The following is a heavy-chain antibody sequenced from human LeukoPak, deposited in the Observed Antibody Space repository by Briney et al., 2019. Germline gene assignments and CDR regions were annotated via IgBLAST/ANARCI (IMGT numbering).Heavy chain of an antibody. V-gene: IGHV3-23*01. D-gene: IGHD2-21*02. CDR2: IGGSGDTT. CDR1: GFTFSSYS. Sequence: GGSLRLSCAASGFTFSSYSMSWVRKAPGKGLEWVSGIGGSGDTTYDADSLKGRFTISRDNSKNTLYLQMNSLRAEDTAVYYCAKGIRLLDNWGQGTLVTVSS. J-gene: IGHJ4*02. CDR3: AKGIRLLDN.